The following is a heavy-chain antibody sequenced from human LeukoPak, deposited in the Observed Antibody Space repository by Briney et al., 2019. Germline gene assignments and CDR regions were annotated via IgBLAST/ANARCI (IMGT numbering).Heavy chain of an antibody. CDR2: INPKSGET. Sequence: ASVKVSCKASGGTFSSYAISWVRQAPGQGLEWMGWINPKSGETNYAQKFQGRVTMTTDTSMSTAYMELSRLTSDDTAVYYCARAGGRSWFDPWGQGTLVTVSS. J-gene: IGHJ5*02. CDR1: GGTFSSYA. V-gene: IGHV1-2*02. CDR3: ARAGGRSWFDP.